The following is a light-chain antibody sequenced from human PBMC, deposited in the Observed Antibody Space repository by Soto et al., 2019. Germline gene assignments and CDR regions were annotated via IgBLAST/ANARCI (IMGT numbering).Light chain of an antibody. V-gene: IGLV2-14*01. CDR2: EVS. CDR3: SSYTSSSTLDV. CDR1: SSDVGGYNY. J-gene: IGLJ1*01. Sequence: QSVLTQPASVSGSPGQSITISSTGTSSDVGGYNYVSWYQQHPGKAPKLMIYEVSNRPSGVSNRFSGSKSGNTASLTISGLQAEAEADYYCSSYTSSSTLDVFGTGTKVTVL.